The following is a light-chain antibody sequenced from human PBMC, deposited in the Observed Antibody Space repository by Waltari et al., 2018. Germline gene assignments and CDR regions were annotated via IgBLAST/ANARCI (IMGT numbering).Light chain of an antibody. CDR2: AAS. CDR3: QQTHGIPWT. CDR1: QNITRY. J-gene: IGKJ1*01. V-gene: IGKV1-39*01. Sequence: DIQMTQSPSSLSASVGDKVSITCRASQNITRYLCWYQKRPGKAPNLLIYAASTLQSGVPSRFTGSGSGTDFTLTISLLEPEDFATYYCQQTHGIPWTFGQGTKVEIK.